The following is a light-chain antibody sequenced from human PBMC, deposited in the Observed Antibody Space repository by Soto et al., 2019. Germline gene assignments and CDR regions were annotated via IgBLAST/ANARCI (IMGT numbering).Light chain of an antibody. V-gene: IGLV1-40*01. CDR1: SSNIGAGYD. Sequence: QSVLTQPPSVSGAPGQRGTISCTGSSSNIGAGYDVHWYQKLPGTAPKLLIYANSDRPSGVPDRFSGSKSGTSASLAITGLQAEDETDYYCQSYGSSLSGYVFGTGTKLTVL. J-gene: IGLJ1*01. CDR2: ANS. CDR3: QSYGSSLSGYV.